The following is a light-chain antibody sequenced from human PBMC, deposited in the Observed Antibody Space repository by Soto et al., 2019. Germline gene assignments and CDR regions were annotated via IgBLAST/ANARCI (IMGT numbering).Light chain of an antibody. J-gene: IGKJ1*01. CDR1: QRISSW. Sequence: DIQVTQSPSTRSASVVDGVTITFLASQRISSWLAWYQQKPRKAPKLLIYKASTLKSGVPSRFSGSGSGTEFTLTISSLQPDDFATYYCQHYNSYSEAFGQGTKVDIK. CDR3: QHYNSYSEA. V-gene: IGKV1-5*03. CDR2: KAS.